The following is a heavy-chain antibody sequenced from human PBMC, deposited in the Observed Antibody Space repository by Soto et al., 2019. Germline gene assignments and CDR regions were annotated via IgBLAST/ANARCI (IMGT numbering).Heavy chain of an antibody. CDR1: GGSISSGGYS. Sequence: SETLSLTCAVSGGSISSGGYSWSWIRQPAGKGLEWIGYIYHSGSTYYNPSLKSRVTISVDRSKNQFSLKLSSVTAADTAVYYCARGGDGYKPEFDYWGQGTLVTVSS. CDR3: ARGGDGYKPEFDY. J-gene: IGHJ4*02. D-gene: IGHD5-12*01. V-gene: IGHV4-30-2*01. CDR2: IYHSGST.